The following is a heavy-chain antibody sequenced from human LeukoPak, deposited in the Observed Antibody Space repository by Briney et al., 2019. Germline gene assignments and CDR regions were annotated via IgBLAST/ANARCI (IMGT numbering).Heavy chain of an antibody. CDR1: GYTFTSYA. CDR2: SNAGNGNT. D-gene: IGHD5-18*01. CDR3: ARDTVDTAMVLAYYYGMDV. Sequence: ASVKVSCKASGYTFTSYAMHWVRQAPGQRLEWMGWSNAGNGNTKYSREFQGRVTITRDTSASTAYMELSSLRSEDMAVYYCARDTVDTAMVLAYYYGMDVWGQGTTVTVSS. V-gene: IGHV1-3*02. J-gene: IGHJ6*02.